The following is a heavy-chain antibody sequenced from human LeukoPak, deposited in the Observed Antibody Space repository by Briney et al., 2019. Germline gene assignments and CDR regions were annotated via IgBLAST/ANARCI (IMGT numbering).Heavy chain of an antibody. Sequence: GGSLRLSCAASGFTFSSYEMNWVRQAPGKGLEWVSYISSSGSTIYYADSVKGRSTISRDNAKNSLYLQMNSLRAEDTAVYYCARVKGTAMVDYWGQGTLVTVSS. V-gene: IGHV3-48*03. CDR3: ARVKGTAMVDY. CDR1: GFTFSSYE. J-gene: IGHJ4*02. CDR2: ISSSGSTI. D-gene: IGHD5-18*01.